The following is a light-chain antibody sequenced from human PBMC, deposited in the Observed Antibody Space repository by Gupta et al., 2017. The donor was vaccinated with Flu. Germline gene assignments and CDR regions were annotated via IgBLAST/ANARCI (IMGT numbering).Light chain of an antibody. CDR1: SRDIGDYDR. CDR2: EVA. J-gene: IGLJ3*02. CDR3: CSYTRTTASIIPWV. V-gene: IGLV2-14*01. Sequence: QSALTQPASVSGSPGQTITISCTGTSRDIGDYDRVSWYQQHPGKAPKLIIYEVAYRPSGVSNRFSGSKSGNTAALTISGLQADDEADYYCCSYTRTTASIIPWVFGGGTKVTVL.